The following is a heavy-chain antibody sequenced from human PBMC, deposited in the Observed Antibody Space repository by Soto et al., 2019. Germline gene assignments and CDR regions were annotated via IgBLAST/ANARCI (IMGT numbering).Heavy chain of an antibody. D-gene: IGHD3-22*01. Sequence: SETLSLTCAVYGGSFSGYYWSWIRQPPGKGLEWIGEINNSGSTNYNPSLKSRVTISVDTSKNQFSLRLSSVTAADKAVYYCARGTSFTMIEVVQSNYYYYDMDVWCKGTTVNVS. CDR1: GGSFSGYY. V-gene: IGHV4-34*01. J-gene: IGHJ6*04. CDR3: ARGTSFTMIEVVQSNYYYYDMDV. CDR2: INNSGST.